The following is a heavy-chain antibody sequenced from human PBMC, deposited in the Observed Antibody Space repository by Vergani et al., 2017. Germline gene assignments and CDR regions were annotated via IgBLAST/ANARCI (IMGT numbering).Heavy chain of an antibody. CDR1: GGSISSYY. Sequence: QVQLQESGPGLVKPSETLSLTCTVSGGSISSYYWSWIRQPAGKGLEWIGRIYTSGSTNYNPSLKSRVTMSVDTSKNQFSLKLSSVTAADTAVYYCARDYYGSGSYSDYYGMDVWGQGTTVTVSS. J-gene: IGHJ6*02. V-gene: IGHV4-4*07. CDR3: ARDYYGSGSYSDYYGMDV. CDR2: IYTSGST. D-gene: IGHD3-10*01.